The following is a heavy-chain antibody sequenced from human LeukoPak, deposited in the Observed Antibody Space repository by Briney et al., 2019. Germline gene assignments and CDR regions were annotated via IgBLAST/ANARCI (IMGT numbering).Heavy chain of an antibody. D-gene: IGHD4-11*01. V-gene: IGHV1-8*03. CDR3: ARGTDYSNRHRRRFAFDI. CDR1: GYTFTSYD. J-gene: IGHJ3*02. CDR2: MNPNSGNT. Sequence: GASVKVSCKASGYTFTSYDINWVRQATGQGLEWMGWMNPNSGNTGYAQKFQGRVTITRNTSISTAYMELSSLRSEDTAVYYCARGTDYSNRHRRRFAFDIWGQGTMVTVSS.